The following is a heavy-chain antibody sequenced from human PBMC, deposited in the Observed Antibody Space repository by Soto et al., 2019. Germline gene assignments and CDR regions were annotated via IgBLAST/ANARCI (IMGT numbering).Heavy chain of an antibody. CDR2: ISSSDTTS. CDR1: GFTFSDHY. Sequence: GGSLRLSCAASGFTFSDHYMTWIRQAPGQGVEWVSSISSSDTTSYYTNSVKGRFTISRVNAENSEVLQMTSLRAEDAAVYYYARVGANKVLYIAPRPTGYFFDYWGQGTLVTVS. V-gene: IGHV3-11*01. CDR3: ARVGANKVLYIAPRPTGYFFDY. J-gene: IGHJ4*02. D-gene: IGHD6-6*01.